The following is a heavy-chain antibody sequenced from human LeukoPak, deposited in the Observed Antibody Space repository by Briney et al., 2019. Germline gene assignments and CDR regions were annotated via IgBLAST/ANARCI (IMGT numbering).Heavy chain of an antibody. D-gene: IGHD3-16*01. CDR3: ARSKGDWGAHTDY. J-gene: IGHJ4*02. CDR1: GGSISSGDYY. Sequence: SQTLSLTCTVSGGSISSGDYYWSWIRQPPGEGLEWIGYIYYSGSTYYNPSLKSRVTISVDTSKNQFSLKLSSVTAADTAVYYCARSKGDWGAHTDYWGQGTLVTVSS. V-gene: IGHV4-30-4*08. CDR2: IYYSGST.